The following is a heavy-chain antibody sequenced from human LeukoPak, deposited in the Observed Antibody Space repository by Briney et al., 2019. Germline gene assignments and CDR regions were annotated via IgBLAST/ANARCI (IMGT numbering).Heavy chain of an antibody. Sequence: GGSLRLSCETSGFTFSNYWMSWVRQAPGKGLEWVANIKQDGSEKSYVDSVKGRFTISRDNVKNSVFLQMNSLRAEDTAVYYCAKDRESYYCSNTNCYLHYWGQGTLVTVSS. CDR3: AKDRESYYCSNTNCYLHY. CDR2: IKQDGSEK. CDR1: GFTFSNYW. J-gene: IGHJ4*02. D-gene: IGHD2-2*01. V-gene: IGHV3-7*01.